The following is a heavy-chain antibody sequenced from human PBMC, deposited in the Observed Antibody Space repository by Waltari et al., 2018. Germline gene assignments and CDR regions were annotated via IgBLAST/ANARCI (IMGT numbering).Heavy chain of an antibody. CDR3: AGDGEWGWLQW. J-gene: IGHJ4*02. D-gene: IGHD3-10*01. V-gene: IGHV4-38-2*02. Sequence: QVQLQESGPGLVKPSETLSLTCTVSGYSITSGYYWGWIRQPPGKGLEWIGSIYHSGSTYYNPSLKSRVTISVDTSRNQFSLKLSSVTAADTAVDYCAGDGEWGWLQWWGQGTLVTVSS. CDR1: GYSITSGYY. CDR2: IYHSGST.